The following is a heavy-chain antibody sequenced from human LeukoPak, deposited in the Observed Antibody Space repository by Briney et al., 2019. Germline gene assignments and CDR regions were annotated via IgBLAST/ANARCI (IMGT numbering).Heavy chain of an antibody. V-gene: IGHV3-33*01. Sequence: GGSLRLSCAASGFTFSSYGMHWVRQAPGKGLEWVAVIWYDGSNKYYADSVKGRFTISRDNSKNTLYLQMNSLRAEDTAVYYCARDLRGSYGLDYWGQGTLVTVSS. CDR2: IWYDGSNK. J-gene: IGHJ4*02. CDR1: GFTFSSYG. CDR3: ARDLRGSYGLDY. D-gene: IGHD1-26*01.